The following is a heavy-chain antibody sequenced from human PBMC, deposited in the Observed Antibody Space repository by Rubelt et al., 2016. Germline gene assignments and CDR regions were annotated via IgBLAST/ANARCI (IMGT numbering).Heavy chain of an antibody. CDR3: AKDLAISYVIYWYFDL. V-gene: IGHV3-30*04. Sequence: GKGLEWVAVISYDGSNKYYADSVKGRFTISRDNSKNTLYLQMNSLRVEDTAVYYCAKDLAISYVIYWYFDLWGRGTLVTVSS. CDR2: ISYDGSNK. D-gene: IGHD2-21*01. J-gene: IGHJ2*01.